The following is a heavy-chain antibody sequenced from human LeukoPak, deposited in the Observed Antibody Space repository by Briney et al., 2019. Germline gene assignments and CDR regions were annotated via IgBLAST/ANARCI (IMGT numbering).Heavy chain of an antibody. D-gene: IGHD5-24*01. CDR3: ARATRWLQFPAYFDY. V-gene: IGHV3-74*01. CDR2: INSDGSST. J-gene: IGHJ4*02. CDR1: GFTFSSYW. Sequence: GGSLRLSCAASGFTFSSYWMHWVRQAPGKGLVWVSRINSDGSSTSYADSVKGRLTISRDNAKNTLYLQMNSPRAEDTAVYYCARATRWLQFPAYFDYWGQGTLVTVSS.